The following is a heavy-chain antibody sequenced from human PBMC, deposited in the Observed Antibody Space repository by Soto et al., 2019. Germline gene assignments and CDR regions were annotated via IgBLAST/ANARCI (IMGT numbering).Heavy chain of an antibody. CDR3: ARVVGGMDYYYGMDV. J-gene: IGHJ6*02. Sequence: SETLSLTCTVSGGSISSGDYYWSWIRQPPGKGLEWIGYIYYSGSTYYNPSLKSRVTISVDTSKNQFSLKLSSVTAADTAVYYCARVVGGMDYYYGMDVWGQGTTVTVYS. CDR2: IYYSGST. CDR1: GGSISSGDYY. V-gene: IGHV4-30-4*01. D-gene: IGHD3-10*01.